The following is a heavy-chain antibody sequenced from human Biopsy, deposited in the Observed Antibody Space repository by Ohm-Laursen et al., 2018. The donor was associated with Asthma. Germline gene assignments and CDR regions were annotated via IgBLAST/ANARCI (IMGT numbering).Heavy chain of an antibody. Sequence: SLRLSCAASGFTFSSYGMHWVRQAPGKGPEWVSGISWNSATIGYADSVEGRFTISRDNAKNSVFLHMDSLRPEDTAFYYCAKVRSDWVITESFDYWGQGVLVTVSS. J-gene: IGHJ4*02. D-gene: IGHD3-22*01. CDR2: ISWNSATI. V-gene: IGHV3-9*01. CDR3: AKVRSDWVITESFDY. CDR1: GFTFSSYG.